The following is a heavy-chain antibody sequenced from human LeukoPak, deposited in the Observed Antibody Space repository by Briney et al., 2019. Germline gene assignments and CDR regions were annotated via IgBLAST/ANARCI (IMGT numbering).Heavy chain of an antibody. CDR2: INPNSGGT. D-gene: IGHD1-26*01. Sequence: ASVKVSCKASGYTFTGYYMHWVRQAPGQGLEWMGWINPNSGGTNYAQKFQGRVTMTRDTSISTAYMELSRLRSDDTAVYYCARVLGELLEPHMGNFDYGAQGTLVTVPS. CDR3: ARVLGELLEPHMGNFDY. CDR1: GYTFTGYY. V-gene: IGHV1-2*02. J-gene: IGHJ4*02.